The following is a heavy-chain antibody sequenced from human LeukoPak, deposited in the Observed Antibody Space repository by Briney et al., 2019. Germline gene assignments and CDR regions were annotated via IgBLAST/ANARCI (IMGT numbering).Heavy chain of an antibody. CDR3: ARVVDYGDYGSPGYYYYMDV. Sequence: PETLSLTRAVYGGSFSGYYWSWIRQPPGEGLGWVVEIYHSGSTNYNPSLKRRVTISVDTSKNQFYLKLSSVTAADTAVYYCARVVDYGDYGSPGYYYYMDVWGKGTTVTVSS. CDR2: IYHSGST. CDR1: GGSFSGYY. V-gene: IGHV4-34*01. D-gene: IGHD4-17*01. J-gene: IGHJ6*03.